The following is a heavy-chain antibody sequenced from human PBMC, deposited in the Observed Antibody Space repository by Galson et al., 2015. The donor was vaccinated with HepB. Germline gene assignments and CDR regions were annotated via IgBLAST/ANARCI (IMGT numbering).Heavy chain of an antibody. J-gene: IGHJ4*02. CDR1: GFTFSTYG. V-gene: IGHV3-30*18. D-gene: IGHD1-14*01. CDR2: ISYDANTK. Sequence: SLRLSCAVSGFTFSTYGTHWVRQAPGKGLEWVAVISYDANTKSYADSVQGRFTISRDNSKNTLYLQMNSLRAEDTAVYYCAKETVGGGGFDYWGQGTLVSVSS. CDR3: AKETVGGGGFDY.